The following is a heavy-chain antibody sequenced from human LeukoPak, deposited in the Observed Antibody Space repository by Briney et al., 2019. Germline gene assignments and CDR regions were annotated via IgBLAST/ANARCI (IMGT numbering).Heavy chain of an antibody. D-gene: IGHD2-2*01. CDR3: AKYMVPAAIRQETYYMDV. CDR1: GFTLSTYS. V-gene: IGHV3-23*01. Sequence: GGSLRLSCAASGFTLSTYSMHWVRQAPGKGLEWVSAISGSGGNTYYADSVKGRFTIPRDNSKNTLYLQMNSLRVEDTAVYYCAKYMVPAAIRQETYYMDVWGKGTTVTVSS. J-gene: IGHJ6*03. CDR2: ISGSGGNT.